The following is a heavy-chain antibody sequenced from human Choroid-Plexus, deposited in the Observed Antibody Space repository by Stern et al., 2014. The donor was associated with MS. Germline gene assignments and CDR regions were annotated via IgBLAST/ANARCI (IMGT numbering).Heavy chain of an antibody. CDR1: GFTFGSCA. D-gene: IGHD2/OR15-2a*01. V-gene: IGHV3-30*18. Sequence: QDQLVQSGGGVVQPGRPLRLSCVASGFTFGSCAMHWVRLAPGKGLEWVAGVSYDGSNKYYADSVKGRFTISRDNSQNTLYMQMSSLRPEDTAVYYCAKDRQYLTYFFDHWGQGSLVTVSS. CDR3: AKDRQYLTYFFDH. CDR2: VSYDGSNK. J-gene: IGHJ5*02.